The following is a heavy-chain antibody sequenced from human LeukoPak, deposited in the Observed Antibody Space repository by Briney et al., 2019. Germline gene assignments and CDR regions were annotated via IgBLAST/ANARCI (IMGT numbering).Heavy chain of an antibody. V-gene: IGHV4-38-2*02. Sequence: PSETLSLTCTVSGYSISSGYYWGWIRQPPGKGLEWIGSIYHGGSTYYNASLKSRVTISVDTSKNQFSLQMSSVTAADTAVYYCARVGGRIAVADFDYWGQGTLVTVSS. J-gene: IGHJ4*02. D-gene: IGHD6-19*01. CDR1: GYSISSGYY. CDR3: ARVGGRIAVADFDY. CDR2: IYHGGST.